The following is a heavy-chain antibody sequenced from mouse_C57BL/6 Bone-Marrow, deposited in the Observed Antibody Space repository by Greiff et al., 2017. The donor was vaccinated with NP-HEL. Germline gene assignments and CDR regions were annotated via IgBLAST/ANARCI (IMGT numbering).Heavy chain of an antibody. CDR3: ARQDGYYPFYYAMDY. CDR1: GFTFSSYG. CDR2: ISSGGSYT. Sequence: EVKLVESGGDLVKPGGSLKLSCAASGFTFSSYGMSWVRQTPDKRLEWVATISSGGSYTYYPDSVKGRFTISRDNAKNTLYLQMSSLKSEDTAMYYCARQDGYYPFYYAMDYWGQGTSVTVSS. J-gene: IGHJ4*01. V-gene: IGHV5-6*02. D-gene: IGHD2-3*01.